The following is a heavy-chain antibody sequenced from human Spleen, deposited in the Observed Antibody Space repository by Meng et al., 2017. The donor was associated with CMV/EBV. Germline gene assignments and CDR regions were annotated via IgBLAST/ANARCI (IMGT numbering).Heavy chain of an antibody. CDR2: INPNSGGT. J-gene: IGHJ6*02. CDR3: ARVEKYYYGSGSYFGYYYGMDV. CDR1: GGTFRSSS. V-gene: IGHV1-2*02. D-gene: IGHD3-10*01. Sequence: ASVKVSCKASGGTFRSSSLMWVRQAPGQGLEWMGWINPNSGGTNYAQKFQGRVTMTRDTSISTAYMELSRLRSDDTAVYYCARVEKYYYGSGSYFGYYYGMDVWGQGTTVTVSS.